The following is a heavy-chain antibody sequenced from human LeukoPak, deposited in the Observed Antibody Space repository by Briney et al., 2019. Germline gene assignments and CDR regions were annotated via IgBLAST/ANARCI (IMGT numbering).Heavy chain of an antibody. Sequence: GRSLRLSCAASGFTFSSYAMHWVRQAPGKGLEWVAVISYDGSNKYYADSVKGRFTISRDNAKNSLYLQMNSLRAEDTAVYYCASVGYSGYDLDYWGQGTLVTVSS. V-gene: IGHV3-30-3*01. J-gene: IGHJ4*02. CDR2: ISYDGSNK. CDR3: ASVGYSGYDLDY. CDR1: GFTFSSYA. D-gene: IGHD5-12*01.